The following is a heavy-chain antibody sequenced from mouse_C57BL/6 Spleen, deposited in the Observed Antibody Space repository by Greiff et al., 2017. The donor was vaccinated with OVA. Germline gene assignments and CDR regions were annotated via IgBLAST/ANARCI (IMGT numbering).Heavy chain of an antibody. J-gene: IGHJ4*01. CDR1: YTFSRRVH. D-gene: IGHD2-12*01. CDR3: DEDSAVYYCAWGSNDDRDYYAMDD. V-gene: IGHV1-87*01. CDR2: GQGLEWIG. Sequence: QVQLQQSGPELARPWASVKISCQAFYTFSRRVHFAIRDTNYWMQWVKQRPGQGLEWIGAIYPGNGDTSYNQKFKGKATLTADKYSSKAYLQLSSLTDEDSAVYYCAWGSNDDRDYYAMDDWGKGTSVTVSA.